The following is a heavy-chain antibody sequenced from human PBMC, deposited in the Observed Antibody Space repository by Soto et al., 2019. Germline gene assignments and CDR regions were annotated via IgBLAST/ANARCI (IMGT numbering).Heavy chain of an antibody. Sequence: EVQLVESGGGLVQPGGSLRLSCATSGFTISDHYMEWVRQAPGKGLEWVGRTRNKANSYTTEYAASVKGRFTISRDDSKNSLYLQMNSLKTEDMAVYYCARGVTTNNYNGMDVWGQGTTVTVFS. CDR1: GFTISDHY. J-gene: IGHJ6*02. CDR2: TRNKANSYTT. D-gene: IGHD1-1*01. V-gene: IGHV3-72*01. CDR3: ARGVTTNNYNGMDV.